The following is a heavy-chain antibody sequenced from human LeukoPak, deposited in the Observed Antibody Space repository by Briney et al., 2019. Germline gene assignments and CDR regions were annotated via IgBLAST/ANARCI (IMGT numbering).Heavy chain of an antibody. J-gene: IGHJ3*02. CDR3: ARDSRSPDMVRGAPYAFDI. CDR1: GYTLTSYA. V-gene: IGHV7-4-1*02. D-gene: IGHD3-10*01. CDR2: INTNTGNP. Sequence: ASVKVSCKASGYTLTSYAMNWVRQAPGQGLEWMGWINTNTGNPTYAQGFTGRFVFSLDTSVSTTYLQISSPKAEDTAVYYCARDSRSPDMVRGAPYAFDIWGQGTMVTVSS.